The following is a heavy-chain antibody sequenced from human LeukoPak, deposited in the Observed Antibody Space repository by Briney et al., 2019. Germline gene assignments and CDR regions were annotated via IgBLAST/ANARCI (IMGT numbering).Heavy chain of an antibody. J-gene: IGHJ4*02. D-gene: IGHD3-22*01. CDR2: IIPILGIA. CDR3: AKAPYYYDSSGLRQADY. CDR1: GYTFTSYG. V-gene: IGHV1-69*04. Sequence: SVKVSCKASGYTFTSYGISWVRQAPGQGLEWMGRIIPILGIANYAQKFQGRVTITADKSTSTAYMELSSLRSEDTAVYYCAKAPYYYDSSGLRQADYWGQGTLVTVSS.